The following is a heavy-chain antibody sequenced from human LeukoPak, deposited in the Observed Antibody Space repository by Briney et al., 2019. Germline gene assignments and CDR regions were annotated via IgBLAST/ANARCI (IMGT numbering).Heavy chain of an antibody. CDR2: INPSGGST. D-gene: IGHD1-26*01. CDR1: GYTFTSYY. J-gene: IGHJ4*02. V-gene: IGHV1-46*01. CDR3: AREGVGAQRN. Sequence: ASVTVSCTASGYTFTSYYMHWVRQAPGQGLEWIGIINPSGGSTSYAQKFQGRVTMTRDTSTSTVYMELSSLRSEDTAVYYCAREGVGAQRNWGQGTLVTVSS.